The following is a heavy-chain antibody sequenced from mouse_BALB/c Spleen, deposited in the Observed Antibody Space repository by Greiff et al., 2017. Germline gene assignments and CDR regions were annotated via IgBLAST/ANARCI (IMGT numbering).Heavy chain of an antibody. CDR3: ARDGYYGSRVDY. V-gene: IGHV3-2*02. J-gene: IGHJ2*01. Sequence: EVQLVESGPGLVKPSQSLSLTCTVTGYSITSDYAWNWIRQFPGNKLEWMGYISYSGSTSYNPSLKSRISITRDTSKNQFFLQLNSVTTEDTATYYCARDGYYGSRVDYWGQGTTLTVSS. D-gene: IGHD1-1*01. CDR1: GYSITSDYA. CDR2: ISYSGST.